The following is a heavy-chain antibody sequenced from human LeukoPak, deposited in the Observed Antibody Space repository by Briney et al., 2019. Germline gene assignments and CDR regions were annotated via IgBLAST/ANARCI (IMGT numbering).Heavy chain of an antibody. CDR1: DGSFSGYY. D-gene: IGHD6-13*01. J-gene: IGHJ4*02. Sequence: SETLSLTCAAYDGSFSGYYWSWIRQPPGKGLEWIGEISHSGTTHYTPSLKTRVTISLDTSKNQFSLKLTSVTAADTAVYYCARGGIVAAADYWGQGTLVTVSS. CDR3: ARGGIVAAADY. CDR2: ISHSGTT. V-gene: IGHV4-34*01.